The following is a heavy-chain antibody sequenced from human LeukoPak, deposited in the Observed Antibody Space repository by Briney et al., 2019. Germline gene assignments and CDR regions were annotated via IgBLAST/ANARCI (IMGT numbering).Heavy chain of an antibody. J-gene: IGHJ4*02. D-gene: IGHD3-22*01. CDR1: GFTVTGNY. CDR2: IYSGGNT. CDR3: ARDLYDSSGL. Sequence: GGSLRLSCAASGFTVTGNYMTWVRQAPGKGLEWVSIIYSGGNTYYADSVKGRFTISRDNAKNSLYLQMNSLRAEDTAVYYCARDLYDSSGLWGQGTLVTVSS. V-gene: IGHV3-66*01.